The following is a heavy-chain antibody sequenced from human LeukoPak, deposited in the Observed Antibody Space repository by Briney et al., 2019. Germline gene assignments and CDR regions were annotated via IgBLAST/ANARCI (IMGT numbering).Heavy chain of an antibody. CDR2: ISGNSGSI. D-gene: IGHD3-22*01. CDR1: GFTFDDYA. J-gene: IGHJ3*02. CDR3: AKGDSSGYYRGDDAFDI. V-gene: IGHV3-9*03. Sequence: GRSLRLSCAASGFTFDDYAMHWVRQAPGKGLEWVSGISGNSGSIGYADSVKRRFTISRDNAKNSLYLQMNRLRAEDMALYYCAKGDSSGYYRGDDAFDIWGQGTMVTVSS.